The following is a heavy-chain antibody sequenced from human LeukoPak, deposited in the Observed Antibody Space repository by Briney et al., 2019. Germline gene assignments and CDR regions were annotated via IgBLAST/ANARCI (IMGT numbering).Heavy chain of an antibody. Sequence: GGSLRLSCTASGFTFSSYWLNWVRQAPGKGLEWVANIKQDGSEKYYVDSVKGRFTISRDNATNSLYLQMNSLRADDTAVYYCARVSSLAVAGFFDYWGQGILVTVSS. CDR2: IKQDGSEK. CDR3: ARVSSLAVAGFFDY. J-gene: IGHJ4*02. D-gene: IGHD6-19*01. V-gene: IGHV3-7*01. CDR1: GFTFSSYW.